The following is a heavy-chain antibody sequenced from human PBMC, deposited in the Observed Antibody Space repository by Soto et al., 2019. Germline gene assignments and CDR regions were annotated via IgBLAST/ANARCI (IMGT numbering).Heavy chain of an antibody. J-gene: IGHJ3*01. CDR2: ISANGGGT. CDR1: GFTFTSCA. V-gene: IGHV3-23*01. CDR3: TKHGQYSSSCHMG. Sequence: GGSLILSWAASGFTFTSCAMSWARQAPGKGLEWVSGISANGGGTYYADSVKGRFTISRDNSKNTLYLYMDSLRAEDTAVYYCTKHGQYSSSCHMGWGQGTMVTVSS. D-gene: IGHD6-13*01.